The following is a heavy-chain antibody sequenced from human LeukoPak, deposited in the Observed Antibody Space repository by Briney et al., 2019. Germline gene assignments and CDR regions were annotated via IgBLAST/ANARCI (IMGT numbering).Heavy chain of an antibody. CDR1: GGTFSSYA. J-gene: IGHJ4*02. CDR2: IIPIFGTA. Sequence: GASVKVSCKASGGTFSSYAISWVRQAPGQGLEWMGGIIPIFGTANYAQKFQGRVTITADKSTSTAYMELSSLRSEDTAVYYCARVKDGSYYFDYWGQGTLVTVSS. D-gene: IGHD2-15*01. CDR3: ARVKDGSYYFDY. V-gene: IGHV1-69*06.